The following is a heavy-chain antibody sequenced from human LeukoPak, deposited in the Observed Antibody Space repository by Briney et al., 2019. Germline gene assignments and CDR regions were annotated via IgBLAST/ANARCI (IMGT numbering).Heavy chain of an antibody. CDR2: INPKSGGR. CDR1: GYTFSDYY. J-gene: IGHJ3*01. V-gene: IGHV1-2*02. D-gene: IGHD3/OR15-3a*01. Sequence: AASVKVSCKASGYTFSDYYIHWVRQAPGQGLQWMGWINPKSGGRNFALQFPDRVTMTRDTSINTAYMELRSLESDDTAVYYCARAPPLPLGPFTLTGAFDVWGRGTLVTVSS. CDR3: ARAPPLPLGPFTLTGAFDV.